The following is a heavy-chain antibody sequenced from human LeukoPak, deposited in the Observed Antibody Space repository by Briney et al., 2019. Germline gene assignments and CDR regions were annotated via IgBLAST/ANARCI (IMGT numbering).Heavy chain of an antibody. CDR1: GFTFSTYW. V-gene: IGHV3-7*01. CDR2: IRQDGSEK. Sequence: PRGSLRLSCAASGFTFSTYWMSWVRQAPGKGLEWVANIRQDGSEKYYVDSVKGRFTISRDNAKKSLYLQMDSLRAEDTAVYYCATHGYSELRYFDWSTNEWGQGTLVTVSS. J-gene: IGHJ4*02. CDR3: ATHGYSELRYFDWSTNE. D-gene: IGHD3-9*01.